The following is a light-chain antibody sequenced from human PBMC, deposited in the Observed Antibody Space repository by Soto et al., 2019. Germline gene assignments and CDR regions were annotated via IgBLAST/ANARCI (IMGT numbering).Light chain of an antibody. CDR3: QQGHNWPLT. J-gene: IGKJ2*01. CDR2: SAS. CDR1: QSISTE. Sequence: EIVMTQSPATLSVSPGERATLSCRASQSISTELAWNQQKPGQLPRLLIYSASTRATGVPARFTGCGSGSDFTLSNGGLLSEDFAVYYGQQGHNWPLTLGQGTRLEI. V-gene: IGKV3-15*01.